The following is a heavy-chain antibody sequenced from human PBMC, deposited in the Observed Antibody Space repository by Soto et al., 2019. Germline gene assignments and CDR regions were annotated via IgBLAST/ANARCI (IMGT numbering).Heavy chain of an antibody. CDR2: IIPIFGTA. J-gene: IGHJ6*02. CDR1: GGTFSSYA. CDR3: ARVSYDFWSGSPLLYYYYYGMDV. V-gene: IGHV1-69*12. D-gene: IGHD3-3*01. Sequence: QVQLVQSGAEVKKPGSSVKVSCTASGGTFSSYAISWVRQAPGQGLEWMGGIIPIFGTANYAQKFQGRVTITADESTSTAYMELSSLRSEDTAVYYCARVSYDFWSGSPLLYYYYYGMDVWGQGTTVTVSS.